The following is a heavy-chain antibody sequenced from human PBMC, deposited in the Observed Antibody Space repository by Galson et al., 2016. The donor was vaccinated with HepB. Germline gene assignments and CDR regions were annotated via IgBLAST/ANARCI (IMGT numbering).Heavy chain of an antibody. CDR1: GDSISCGGHA. D-gene: IGHD3-10*01. J-gene: IGHJ6*02. CDR3: ARDLYYGSADYFYPRFNYYGLDV. V-gene: IGHV4-31*03. CDR2: LYYNGDT. Sequence: LSLTCTVSGDSISCGGHAWTWIRQHPGKGLAWIGYLYYNGDTYSNPTLKSRVILSVDPSKNQFSLKLSSVTAADTAVYYCARDLYYGSADYFYPRFNYYGLDVWGQGTTVIVSS.